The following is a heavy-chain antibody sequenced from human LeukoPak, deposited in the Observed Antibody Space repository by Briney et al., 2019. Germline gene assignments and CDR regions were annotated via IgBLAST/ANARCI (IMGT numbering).Heavy chain of an antibody. J-gene: IGHJ4*02. Sequence: PGGSLRLSCAASGFTFSSYSMNWVRQAPRKGLEWVSSISSSSSYIYYADSVKGRFTISRDNAKNSLYLQMNNLRAEDTAVYYCARRLPGTNMEYFEYWGQGTLVTVSS. CDR2: ISSSSSYI. D-gene: IGHD1-1*01. CDR1: GFTFSSYS. V-gene: IGHV3-21*01. CDR3: ARRLPGTNMEYFEY.